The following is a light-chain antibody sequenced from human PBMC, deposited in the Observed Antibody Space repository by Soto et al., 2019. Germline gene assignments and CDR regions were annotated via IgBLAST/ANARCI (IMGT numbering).Light chain of an antibody. CDR2: DAS. Sequence: DIQLTQSPSTLSASVGDRVTITCRSSQDINTWVAWYQQKPGKAPKLLIFDASNLESGVPSRFGGSGYGTEFTLTISGLQPDDFAAYYCQQYKSYSPTTFGPGTKVDIK. CDR1: QDINTW. J-gene: IGKJ3*01. V-gene: IGKV1-5*01. CDR3: QQYKSYSPTT.